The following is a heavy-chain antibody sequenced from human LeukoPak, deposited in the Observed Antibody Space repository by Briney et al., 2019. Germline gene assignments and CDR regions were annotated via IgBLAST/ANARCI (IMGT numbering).Heavy chain of an antibody. J-gene: IGHJ3*02. CDR3: ARETTSQAFDI. D-gene: IGHD4-17*01. V-gene: IGHV3-64*01. CDR2: ISSNGGST. CDR1: GFTFSSYA. Sequence: PGGSLRLSCAASGFTFSSYAMHWVRQAPGKGLEYVSAISSNGGSTYYANSVKGRFTISRDNSKNTLYLQMGSLRAEDMAVYYCARETTSQAFDIWGQGTMVTVSS.